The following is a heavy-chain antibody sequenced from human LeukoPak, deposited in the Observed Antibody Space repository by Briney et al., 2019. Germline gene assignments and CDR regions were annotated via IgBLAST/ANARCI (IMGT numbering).Heavy chain of an antibody. CDR1: GFTFSSYW. CDR2: ITYSSSTI. Sequence: GGSLRLSCAASGFTFSSYWMTWVRQAPGKGLEWVSYITYSSSTIYYADSVKGRFTISRDNAKNSLYLQMNSLRVDDTAVYYCARDRLHYGEYEKTLDYWGQGTLVTVSS. J-gene: IGHJ4*02. CDR3: ARDRLHYGEYEKTLDY. D-gene: IGHD4-17*01. V-gene: IGHV3-48*01.